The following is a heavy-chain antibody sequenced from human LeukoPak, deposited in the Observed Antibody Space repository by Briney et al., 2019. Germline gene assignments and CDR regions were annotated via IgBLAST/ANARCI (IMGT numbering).Heavy chain of an antibody. D-gene: IGHD3-22*01. V-gene: IGHV3-7*01. J-gene: IGHJ4*02. CDR3: ARGGSSGYYYFDY. CDR1: GFTFSSYW. Sequence: GGSLRLSCVVSGFTFSSYWMNWVRQAPGKGLEWVANIKQDGSEKYYVDSVKGRFTISRDNAKNSLYLQMNSLRAEDTAVYYCARGGSSGYYYFDYWGQGTLVTVSS. CDR2: IKQDGSEK.